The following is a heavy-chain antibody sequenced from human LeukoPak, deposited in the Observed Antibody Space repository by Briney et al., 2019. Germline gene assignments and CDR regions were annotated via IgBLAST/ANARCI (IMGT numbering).Heavy chain of an antibody. CDR3: AREGSGYYGMRYYYYYMDV. CDR2: IYYSGST. Sequence: SETLSLTCTVSGGSISSSSYYWGWIRQPPGKGLEWIGSIYYSGSTYYNPSLKSRVTISVDTSKNQFSLKLSSVTAADTAVYYCAREGSGYYGMRYYYYYMDVWGKGTTVTVSS. J-gene: IGHJ6*03. CDR1: GGSISSSSYY. V-gene: IGHV4-39*07. D-gene: IGHD3-22*01.